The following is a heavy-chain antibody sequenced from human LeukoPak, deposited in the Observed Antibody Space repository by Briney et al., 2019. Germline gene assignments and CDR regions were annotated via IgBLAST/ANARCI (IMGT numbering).Heavy chain of an antibody. CDR1: GFTFSSYG. D-gene: IGHD3-10*01. J-gene: IGHJ5*02. V-gene: IGHV3-30*18. CDR3: AKTSDYYGSGSYYP. CDR2: ISYDGSNK. Sequence: GGSLRLSCAASGFTFSSYGMHWVRQAPGKGLEWVTVISYDGSNKYYADSVKGRFTISRDNSKNTLYLQMNSLRAEDTAVYYCAKTSDYYGSGSYYPWGQGTLVTVSS.